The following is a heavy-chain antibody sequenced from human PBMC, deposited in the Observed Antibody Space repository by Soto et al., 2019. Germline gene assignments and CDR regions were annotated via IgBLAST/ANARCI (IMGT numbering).Heavy chain of an antibody. D-gene: IGHD6-19*01. CDR2: INTNGVNT. CDR3: ARGRVEDSSGWATYFDY. CDR1: GFTFSGYS. Sequence: EVQLVESGGGLVQPGGSLRLSCAVSGFTFSGYSMFWVRQAPGKGLEYVSAINTNGVNTFYAKSVKGRFTISRDNSKNPMDLQMGSLRAEDMAVYYCARGRVEDSSGWATYFDYWGQGTLVTVSS. V-gene: IGHV3-64*01. J-gene: IGHJ4*02.